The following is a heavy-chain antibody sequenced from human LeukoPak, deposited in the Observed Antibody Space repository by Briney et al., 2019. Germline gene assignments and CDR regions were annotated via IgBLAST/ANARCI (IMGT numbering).Heavy chain of an antibody. CDR3: ARVDIVAYYCYGMDV. V-gene: IGHV1-2*02. D-gene: IGHD5-12*01. CDR2: INPNSGGT. J-gene: IGHJ6*02. Sequence: ASVKVSCKASGYTFTGYYMHWVRQAPGQGLEWMGWINPNSGGTNYAQKFQGRVTMTRDTSISTAYMELSRLRSDDTAVYYCARVDIVAYYCYGMDVWGQGTTVTVSS. CDR1: GYTFTGYY.